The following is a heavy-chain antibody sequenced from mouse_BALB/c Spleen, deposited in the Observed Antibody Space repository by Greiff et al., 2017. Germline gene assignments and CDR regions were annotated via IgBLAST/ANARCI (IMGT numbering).Heavy chain of an antibody. Sequence: EQLVESGPGLVAPSQSLSITCTVSGFSLTSYGVHWVRQPPGKGLEWLGVIWAGGSTNYNSALMSRLSISKDNSKSQVFLKMNSLQTDDTAMYYCAVYYGNYPWFAYWGQGTLVTVSA. J-gene: IGHJ3*01. CDR3: AVYYGNYPWFAY. V-gene: IGHV2-9*02. CDR1: GFSLTSYG. D-gene: IGHD2-1*01. CDR2: IWAGGST.